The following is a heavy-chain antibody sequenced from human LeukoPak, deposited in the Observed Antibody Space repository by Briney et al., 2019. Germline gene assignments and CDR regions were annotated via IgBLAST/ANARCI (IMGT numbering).Heavy chain of an antibody. CDR3: AKESSISYYFDY. D-gene: IGHD3-3*02. Sequence: QSGGSLRLSCAASGFTFSSYGMHWVRQAPGKGLEWVAFIRYDGSNKYYADSVKGRFTISRDNSKNTMYLQMSSLRAEDTAVYYCAKESSISYYFDYWGQGTLVTVSS. CDR2: IRYDGSNK. CDR1: GFTFSSYG. J-gene: IGHJ4*02. V-gene: IGHV3-30*02.